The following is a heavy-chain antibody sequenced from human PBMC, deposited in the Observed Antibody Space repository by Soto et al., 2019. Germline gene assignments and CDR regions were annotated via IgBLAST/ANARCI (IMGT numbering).Heavy chain of an antibody. CDR1: GFTFSSYG. CDR3: AKGGEEDFWGGLIKNSNTYRAV. J-gene: IGHJ6*03. CDR2: ISYDGSNK. V-gene: IGHV3-30*18. Sequence: QVQLVESGGGVVQPGRSLRLSCAASGFTFSSYGMHWVRQAPGKGLEWVAVISYDGSNKYYADSVKGRFTISRDNSKNTLYLKMNGLRVEDRPVYSCAKGGEEDFWGGLIKNSNTYRAVWGKGPRSPSP. D-gene: IGHD3-3*01.